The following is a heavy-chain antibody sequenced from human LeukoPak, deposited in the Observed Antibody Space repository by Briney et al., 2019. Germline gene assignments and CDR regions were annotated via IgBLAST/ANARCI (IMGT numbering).Heavy chain of an antibody. Sequence: GGSLRLSCAASGFTVSSNYMSWVRQAPGKGLEWVSVIYSGGSTYYADSVKGRFTISRDNSKNTLYLQMNSLRAEDTAVYYCARDKGNTVTTNWYFDLWGRDTLVTVSS. D-gene: IGHD4-17*01. CDR3: ARDKGNTVTTNWYFDL. CDR2: IYSGGST. V-gene: IGHV3-53*01. J-gene: IGHJ2*01. CDR1: GFTVSSNY.